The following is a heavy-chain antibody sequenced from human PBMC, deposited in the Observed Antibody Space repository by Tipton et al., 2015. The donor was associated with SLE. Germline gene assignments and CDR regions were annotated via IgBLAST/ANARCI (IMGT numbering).Heavy chain of an antibody. D-gene: IGHD7-27*01. CDR2: IYHSGST. CDR3: ARETGAEVYDP. Sequence: TLSLTCAVSGGSISSGGYSWSWIRQPPGKGLEWIGYIYHSGSTYYNPSLKSRVTISVDRSKNQFSLELSSVTAADTAVYYCARETGAEVYDPWGQGTLVTVSS. V-gene: IGHV4-30-2*01. CDR1: GGSISSGGYS. J-gene: IGHJ5*02.